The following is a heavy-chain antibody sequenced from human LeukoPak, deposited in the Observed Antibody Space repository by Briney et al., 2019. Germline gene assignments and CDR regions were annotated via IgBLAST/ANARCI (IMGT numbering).Heavy chain of an antibody. CDR2: ISTNGDST. CDR3: VKGYCRGGNCFSRTMYYFDY. Sequence: GGSLRLSCSASGFTFSNYAIHWVRQAPGKGLEYVSAISTNGDSTYYADSVKGRFTISRDNSKNTLYLQMSSLRAEDTAVYYCVKGYCRGGNCFSRTMYYFDYWGQGTLVTVSS. V-gene: IGHV3-64D*06. J-gene: IGHJ4*02. CDR1: GFTFSNYA. D-gene: IGHD2-15*01.